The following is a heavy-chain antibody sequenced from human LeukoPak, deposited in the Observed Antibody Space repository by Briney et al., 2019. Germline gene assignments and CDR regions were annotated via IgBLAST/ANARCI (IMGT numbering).Heavy chain of an antibody. V-gene: IGHV4-34*01. CDR3: ARGLPYYDFWSGYRKVPFFDY. J-gene: IGHJ4*02. Sequence: SETLSLTCAVYGGSFSGYYGSWIRQPPGKGLEWIGEINHSGSTNYNPSLKSRVTISVDTSKNQFSLKLSSVTAADTAVYYCARGLPYYDFWSGYRKVPFFDYWGQGTLVTVSS. CDR1: GGSFSGYY. D-gene: IGHD3-3*01. CDR2: INHSGST.